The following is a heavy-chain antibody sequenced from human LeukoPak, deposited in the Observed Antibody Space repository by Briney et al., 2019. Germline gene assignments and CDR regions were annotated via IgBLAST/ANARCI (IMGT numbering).Heavy chain of an antibody. V-gene: IGHV3-48*03. CDR3: AREGTPSGSFNYYHYYMDV. D-gene: IGHD3-10*01. CDR2: ISGSGTTI. J-gene: IGHJ6*03. Sequence: GGSLRLSCAASGFTFSSYEMSWVRQAPGKGLEWISYISGSGTTIYYAGSVQGRFTISRDNAKNSLYLQMNSLRAEDTAVYYCAREGTPSGSFNYYHYYMDVWGKGTTVTVSS. CDR1: GFTFSSYE.